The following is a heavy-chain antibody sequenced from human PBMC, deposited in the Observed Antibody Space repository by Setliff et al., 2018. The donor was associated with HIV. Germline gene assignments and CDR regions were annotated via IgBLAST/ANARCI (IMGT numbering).Heavy chain of an antibody. CDR1: GGSIISSTYF. CDR2: IYYSGST. Sequence: PSETLSLTCTVSGGSIISSTYFWGWIRQPPGKGLECIGNIYYSGSTSYNPSLKSRVTISVDTSKNQFSLKLSSVTAADTAVYYCATLHSSGWPYYSDYWGQGILVTVSS. D-gene: IGHD6-19*01. CDR3: ATLHSSGWPYYSDY. V-gene: IGHV4-39*01. J-gene: IGHJ4*02.